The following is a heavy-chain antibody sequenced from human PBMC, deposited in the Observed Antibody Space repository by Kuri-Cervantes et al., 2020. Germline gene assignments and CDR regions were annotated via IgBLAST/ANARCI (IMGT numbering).Heavy chain of an antibody. J-gene: IGHJ4*02. Sequence: GESLKISCAASGFTFSSNAMSWVRQAPGKGLEWVSGMSGSGGSIQYADSVKGRFTISRDNAKSSLYLHMTNLRAEDTALYCCVRGFAYWGQGTQVTVSS. CDR2: MSGSGGSI. V-gene: IGHV3-23*01. CDR3: VRGFAY. CDR1: GFTFSSNA.